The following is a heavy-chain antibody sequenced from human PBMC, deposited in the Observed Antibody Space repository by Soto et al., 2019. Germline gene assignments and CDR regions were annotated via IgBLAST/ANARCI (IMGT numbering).Heavy chain of an antibody. CDR3: AKNFHFDN. CDR2: VGVTGAT. V-gene: IGHV3-23*01. J-gene: IGHJ4*02. Sequence: GGSLRVSCAASGFPFSSYAMSWGRQAPGKGLEWVSSVGVTGATNYADSVKGRFTISRDNSENRVILQMNGLRAEDTAIYYCAKNFHFDNWGQGTLVTVSS. CDR1: GFPFSSYA.